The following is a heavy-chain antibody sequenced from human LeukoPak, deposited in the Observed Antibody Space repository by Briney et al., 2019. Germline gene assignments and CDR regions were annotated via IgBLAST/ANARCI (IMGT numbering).Heavy chain of an antibody. D-gene: IGHD3-10*01. V-gene: IGHV1-18*01. Sequence: GASVKVSCKASGCTFTSYGISWVRQAPGQGLEWMGWISAYNGNTNYAQKLQGRVTMTTDTSTSTAYMELRSLRSDDTAVYYCARLPSYYYGSGSYSPMGYWGQGTLVTVSS. CDR1: GCTFTSYG. J-gene: IGHJ4*02. CDR3: ARLPSYYYGSGSYSPMGY. CDR2: ISAYNGNT.